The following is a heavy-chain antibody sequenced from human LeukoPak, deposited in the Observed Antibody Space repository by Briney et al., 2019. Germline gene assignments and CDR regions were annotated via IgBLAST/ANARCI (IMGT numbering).Heavy chain of an antibody. CDR1: GFTFSTYG. V-gene: IGHV3-33*01. Sequence: GGSLRLSCAASGFTFSTYGVHWVRQAPGKGLEWVAVIWFDGSNKYYADSVKGRFTISRDNSKDTLYLQMNSLRAEDTAVYYCARAVGPFDYWGQGTVVTVSS. D-gene: IGHD3-16*01. CDR3: ARAVGPFDY. CDR2: IWFDGSNK. J-gene: IGHJ4*02.